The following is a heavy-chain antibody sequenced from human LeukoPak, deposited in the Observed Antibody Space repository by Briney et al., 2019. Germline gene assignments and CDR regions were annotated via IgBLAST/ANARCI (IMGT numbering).Heavy chain of an antibody. D-gene: IGHD1-26*01. CDR1: GYTFTSYD. V-gene: IGHV1-2*02. CDR3: ASHPLGIVGATYYFDY. Sequence: ASVKVSCKASGYTFTSYDINWVRQAPGQGLEWMGWINPNSGGTNYAQKFQGRVTMTRDTSISTAYMELSRLRSEDTAVYYCASHPLGIVGATYYFDYWGQGTLVTVSS. CDR2: INPNSGGT. J-gene: IGHJ4*02.